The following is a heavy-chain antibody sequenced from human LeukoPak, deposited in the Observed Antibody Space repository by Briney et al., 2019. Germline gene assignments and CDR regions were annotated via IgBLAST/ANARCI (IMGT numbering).Heavy chain of an antibody. Sequence: GASVKVSCKASGSSFTSHYMHWVRQAPGQGLEWMGLINPRGTATRYAESFQGRLTLTRDLSTSTDYMELSSLRSDDTAVYFCARDTSEGDYAWWFDPWGQGTLVTVAS. D-gene: IGHD3-16*01. CDR1: GSSFTSHY. CDR3: ARDTSEGDYAWWFDP. CDR2: INPRGTAT. J-gene: IGHJ5*02. V-gene: IGHV1-46*01.